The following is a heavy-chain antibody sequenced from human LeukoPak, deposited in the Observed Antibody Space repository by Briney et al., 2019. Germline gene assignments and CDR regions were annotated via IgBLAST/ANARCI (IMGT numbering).Heavy chain of an antibody. J-gene: IGHJ6*02. D-gene: IGHD3-10*01. CDR3: ASEGSGGEYYYYCMDV. V-gene: IGHV4-39*01. Sequence: SETLSLTCTVSGGSISSSSYYWGWIRQPPGKGLEWIGSIYYSGSTYYNPSLKSRVTISVDTSKNQFSLKVSSVSAADTAVYYFASEGSGGEYYYYCMDVWGRGTTVSVS. CDR2: IYYSGST. CDR1: GGSISSSSYY.